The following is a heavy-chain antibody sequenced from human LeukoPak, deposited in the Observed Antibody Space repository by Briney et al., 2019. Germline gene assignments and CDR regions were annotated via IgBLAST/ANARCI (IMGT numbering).Heavy chain of an antibody. CDR2: VNAGNGDT. V-gene: IGHV1-3*01. Sequence: ASVTVSCTASGYAFTNYAVQWVRQAPGQRLEWMGWVNAGNGDTRYSPKFQGRVTIARDTSASTAYMELRSLRSDDTAVYYCARGNDILTGYYFFDYWGQGTLVTVSS. J-gene: IGHJ4*02. D-gene: IGHD3-9*01. CDR3: ARGNDILTGYYFFDY. CDR1: GYAFTNYA.